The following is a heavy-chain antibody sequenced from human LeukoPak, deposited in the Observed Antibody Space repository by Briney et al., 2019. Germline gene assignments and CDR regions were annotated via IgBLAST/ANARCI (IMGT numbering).Heavy chain of an antibody. CDR2: ISGSGSST. J-gene: IGHJ4*02. CDR3: AKDVDCYGSASPSDY. CDR1: GFTFNGHA. D-gene: IGHD3-10*01. V-gene: IGHV3-23*01. Sequence: PGGSLRLSCAASGFTFNGHAMSWVRQAPGKGLEWVSSISGSGSSTYYADSVKGRLTISRDNSKNTLYLQMNSLRAEDTAVYYCAKDVDCYGSASPSDYWGQGTLVTVSS.